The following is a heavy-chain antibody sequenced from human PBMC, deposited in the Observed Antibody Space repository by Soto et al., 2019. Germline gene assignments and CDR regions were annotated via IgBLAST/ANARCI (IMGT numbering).Heavy chain of an antibody. Sequence: GSLRLSCAASGFTFSSYGMHWVRQAPGKGLEWVAVISYDGSNKYYADSVKGRFTISRDNSKNTLYLQMNSLRAEDTAVYYCAKDPYSSSWYMAYYYYYGMDVWGQGTTVTVS. CDR2: ISYDGSNK. V-gene: IGHV3-30*18. CDR3: AKDPYSSSWYMAYYYYYGMDV. CDR1: GFTFSSYG. D-gene: IGHD6-13*01. J-gene: IGHJ6*02.